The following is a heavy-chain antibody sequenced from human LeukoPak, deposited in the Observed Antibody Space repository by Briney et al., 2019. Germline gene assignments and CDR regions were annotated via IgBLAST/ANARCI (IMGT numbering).Heavy chain of an antibody. J-gene: IGHJ4*02. CDR2: INEDGSEK. D-gene: IGHD3-16*01. CDR1: GFTFSSSW. V-gene: IGHV3-7*01. Sequence: GGSLRLSCAASGFTFSSSWMTWVRQAPGKELEWVANINEDGSEKYYVDSVKGRFTISRDNAKNSLYLQMNSLRAEDTAVYYCARLRGGNYWGQGTLVTVSS. CDR3: ARLRGGNY.